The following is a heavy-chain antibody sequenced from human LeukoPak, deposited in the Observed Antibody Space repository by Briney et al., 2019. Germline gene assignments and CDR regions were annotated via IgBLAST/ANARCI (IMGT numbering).Heavy chain of an antibody. CDR2: ISSSGSTI. CDR1: GFTFSSYA. CDR3: ARDGYVFDSGALDY. D-gene: IGHD5-12*01. Sequence: PGGSLRLSCAASGFTFSSYAMSWVRQAPGKGLEWVSYISSSGSTIYYADSVKGRFTISRDNAKNSLYLQMNSLRAEDTAVYYCARDGYVFDSGALDYWGQGTLVTVSS. V-gene: IGHV3-48*04. J-gene: IGHJ4*02.